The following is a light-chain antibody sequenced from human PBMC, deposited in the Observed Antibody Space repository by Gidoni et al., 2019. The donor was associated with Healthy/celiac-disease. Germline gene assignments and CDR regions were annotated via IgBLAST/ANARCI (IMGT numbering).Light chain of an antibody. CDR3: QAWDSSNVV. J-gene: IGLJ2*01. CDR2: QDS. Sequence: SYELTQPPSVSVSPGQTASITCSGDKLGDQYACWYQQKPGQSPVLVIYQDSKRPSGIPERFSGSNSGNTAPLTISGTQAMDEADYYCQAWDSSNVVFGGGTKLTVL. V-gene: IGLV3-1*01. CDR1: KLGDQY.